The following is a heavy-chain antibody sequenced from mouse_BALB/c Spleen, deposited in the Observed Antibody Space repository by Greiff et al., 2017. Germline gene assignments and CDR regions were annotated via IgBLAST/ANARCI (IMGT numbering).Heavy chain of an antibody. D-gene: IGHD1-1*01. J-gene: IGHJ4*01. CDR1: GFTFSSYA. CDR2: ISSGGST. CDR3: ARGYYGSSSYCAMDD. V-gene: IGHV5-6-5*01. Sequence: EVKLVESGGGLVKPGGSLKLSCAASGFTFSSYAMSWVRQTPEKRLEWVASISSGGSTYYPDSVKGRFTISRDNARNILYLQMSSLRSEDTAMYYCARGYYGSSSYCAMDDWGQGTSVTVSS.